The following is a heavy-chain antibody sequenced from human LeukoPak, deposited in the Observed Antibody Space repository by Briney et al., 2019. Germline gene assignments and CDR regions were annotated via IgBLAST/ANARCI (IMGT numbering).Heavy chain of an antibody. D-gene: IGHD3-22*01. V-gene: IGHV4-4*07. Sequence: SETLSLTCTVAGASISSSYCTWIRQPAGGGLEWIGRISTGGSTTYNPSFKSRVTMSVDMSKNQFSLKLTSVTAADTAVYYCARDQTYYVSSGYYYVTYLQHWGQGILVTVSS. CDR1: GASISSSY. CDR2: ISTGGST. CDR3: ARDQTYYVSSGYYYVTYLQH. J-gene: IGHJ1*01.